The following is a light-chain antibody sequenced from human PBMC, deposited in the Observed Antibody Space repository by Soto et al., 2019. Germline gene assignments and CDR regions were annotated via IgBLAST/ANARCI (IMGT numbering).Light chain of an antibody. CDR1: QSISSW. Sequence: DVEMAESPSTKYASVGDRVTITCRASQSISSWLAWYQQKPGKAPKLLIYDASSLEGGVPSRFSGSGSGTEFTLTISSLQPDDFAPYYCQQYYSYPWPFGQGTMV. CDR3: QQYYSYPWP. V-gene: IGKV1-5*01. J-gene: IGKJ1*01. CDR2: DAS.